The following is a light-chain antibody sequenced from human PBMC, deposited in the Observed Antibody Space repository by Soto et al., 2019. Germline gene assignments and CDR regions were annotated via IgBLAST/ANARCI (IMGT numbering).Light chain of an antibody. V-gene: IGLV2-14*01. CDR1: SSDVGGYNY. Sequence: QSVLTQPASVSGSPGQSITISCTGTSSDVGGYNYVSWYQQHPGKAPKLMIYDVSNRPSGVSNHFSGSKSGNTASLTISGLQAEDEADYYCSSYTSSSTPVFGGGTK. CDR2: DVS. CDR3: SSYTSSSTPV. J-gene: IGLJ2*01.